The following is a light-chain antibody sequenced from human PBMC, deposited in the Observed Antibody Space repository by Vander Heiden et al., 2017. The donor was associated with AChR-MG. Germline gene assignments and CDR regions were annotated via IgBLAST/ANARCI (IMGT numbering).Light chain of an antibody. CDR2: GNS. J-gene: IGLJ3*02. Sequence: QSVLTQPPSVSGAPGQRGTIACTGSSANIGAGDDEHWYQQLPGTAPKLPIYGNSNRPSGAPDRFSGSKSGTSASPAITGLQAEDEADYYCQSYDSSLSGWVFGGGTKLTVL. CDR3: QSYDSSLSGWV. V-gene: IGLV1-40*01. CDR1: SANIGAGDD.